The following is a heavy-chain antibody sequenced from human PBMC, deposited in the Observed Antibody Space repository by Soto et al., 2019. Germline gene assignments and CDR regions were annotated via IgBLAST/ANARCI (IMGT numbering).Heavy chain of an antibody. CDR2: ISQDGINK. V-gene: IGHV3-30-3*01. Sequence: QVQLEESGGGVVQPGRSLRLSCAASGFTFSSYAMHWVRQAPGKGLEWVADISQDGINKRYADSVKGRFTISRDNSKNTLYLQMSSLRAEDTAVYHCARDRRAGSVNWFDPWGQGTLVTVSS. CDR1: GFTFSSYA. J-gene: IGHJ5*02. CDR3: ARDRRAGSVNWFDP. D-gene: IGHD3-10*01.